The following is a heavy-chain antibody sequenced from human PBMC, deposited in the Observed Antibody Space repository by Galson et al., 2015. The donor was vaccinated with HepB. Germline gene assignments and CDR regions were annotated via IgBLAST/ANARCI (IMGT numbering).Heavy chain of an antibody. CDR2: ISYDGSNK. CDR1: GFTFSSYG. J-gene: IGHJ4*02. CDR3: ANSDWLSHFDY. D-gene: IGHD3-9*01. V-gene: IGHV3-30*18. Sequence: SLRLSCAASGFTFSSYGMHWVRQAPGKGLEWVAVISYDGSNKYYADSVKGRFTISRDNSKNTLYLQMNSLRAEDTAVYYCANSDWLSHFDYWGQGTLVTVSS.